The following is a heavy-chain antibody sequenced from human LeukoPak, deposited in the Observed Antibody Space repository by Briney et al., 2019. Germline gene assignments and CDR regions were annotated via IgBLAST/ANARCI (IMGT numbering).Heavy chain of an antibody. CDR2: IRYDGSNK. J-gene: IGHJ4*02. V-gene: IGHV3-30*02. D-gene: IGHD3-10*01. CDR3: AKDQAPITMVRGADY. CDR1: GFTFSSYG. Sequence: GSLRLSCAASGFTFSSYGMHWVRQAPGKGLEWVAFIRYDGSNKYYADSVKGRFTISRDNSKNTLYLQMNSLRAEDTAVYYCAKDQAPITMVRGADYWGQGTLVTVSS.